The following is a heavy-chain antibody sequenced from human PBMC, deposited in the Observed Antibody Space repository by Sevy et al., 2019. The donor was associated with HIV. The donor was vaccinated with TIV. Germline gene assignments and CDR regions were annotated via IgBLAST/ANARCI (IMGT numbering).Heavy chain of an antibody. D-gene: IGHD3-10*01. J-gene: IGHJ4*02. CDR1: GFTFSSYA. V-gene: IGHV3-23*01. Sequence: GGSLRLSCAASGFTFSSYAMSWVRQAPGKGLEWVSAISGSGNTYYADVVKVRFSISRDNPKNTLFLQMNSMRAEDTAVYYCAKDRSHIIMIRGVVIFDYWGQGTLVTVSS. CDR3: AKDRSHIIMIRGVVIFDY. CDR2: ISGSGNT.